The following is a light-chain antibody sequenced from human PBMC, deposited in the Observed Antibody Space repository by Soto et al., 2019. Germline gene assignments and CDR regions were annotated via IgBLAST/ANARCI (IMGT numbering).Light chain of an antibody. J-gene: IGLJ2*01. Sequence: SYELTQPPSVSVSPGQTASITCSGDKLGDKYASWYQQKPGQSPVLVIYQDTKRPSGIPERFSGSNSGNTATLTISGTQAMDEADYYCQAWDSNTYVIFGGGTKVTVL. V-gene: IGLV3-1*01. CDR1: KLGDKY. CDR3: QAWDSNTYVI. CDR2: QDT.